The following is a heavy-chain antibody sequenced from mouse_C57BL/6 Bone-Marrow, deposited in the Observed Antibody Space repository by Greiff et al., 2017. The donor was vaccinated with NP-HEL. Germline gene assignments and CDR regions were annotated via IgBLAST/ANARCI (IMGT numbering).Heavy chain of an antibody. CDR1: GYTFTSYG. D-gene: IGHD2-3*01. V-gene: IGHV1-81*01. CDR2: IYPRSGNT. CDR3: ARYGYDGYWYFDV. J-gene: IGHJ1*03. Sequence: VQLQQSGAELARPGASVKLSCKASGYTFTSYGISWVKQRTGQGLEWIGEIYPRSGNTYYNEKFKGKATLTADKSSSTAYMELRSLTSEDSAVYFCARYGYDGYWYFDVWGTGTTVTVSS.